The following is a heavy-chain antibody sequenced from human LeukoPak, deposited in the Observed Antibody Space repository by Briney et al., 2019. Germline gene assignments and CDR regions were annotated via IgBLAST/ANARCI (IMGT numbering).Heavy chain of an antibody. D-gene: IGHD1-14*01. CDR1: GFTVSSNY. V-gene: IGHV3-53*01. Sequence: GGSLRLSCAASGFTVSSNYMSWVRQATGKGLEWVSVIYSGGSTYYADSVKGRFTISRDNSKNTLYLQMNSLRAEDTAVYYCASNHYYYYYGMDVWGQGTTVTVSS. CDR2: IYSGGST. J-gene: IGHJ6*02. CDR3: ASNHYYYYYGMDV.